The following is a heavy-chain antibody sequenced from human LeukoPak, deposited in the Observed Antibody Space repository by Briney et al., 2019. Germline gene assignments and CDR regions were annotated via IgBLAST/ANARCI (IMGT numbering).Heavy chain of an antibody. D-gene: IGHD6-19*01. CDR1: GGSSSGHY. CDR2: INHRGSA. V-gene: IGHV4-34*01. CDR3: ARGVVAGSLGDYYYYMDA. J-gene: IGHJ6*03. Sequence: SETLSLTCAVYGGSSSGHYWTWIRQSPGKALEWVGEINHRGSAHYAPSLRSRVTISVDTAKNQFSLRLNSVTAADTAVYYCARGVVAGSLGDYYYYMDAWGKGTTVTVSS.